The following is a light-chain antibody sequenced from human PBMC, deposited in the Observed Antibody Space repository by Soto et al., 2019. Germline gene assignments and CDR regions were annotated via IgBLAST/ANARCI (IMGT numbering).Light chain of an antibody. Sequence: EIVLTQSPGTLSLSPGERATLSCRASQSVSSSYLAWYQQKPGQAPRLLIYGASTRATGIPARFSGSGSGTEFTLTISSLQSEDFAVYYCQQYNNWPFTFGQGTRREIK. J-gene: IGKJ5*01. CDR2: GAS. CDR1: QSVSSSY. V-gene: IGKV3-15*01. CDR3: QQYNNWPFT.